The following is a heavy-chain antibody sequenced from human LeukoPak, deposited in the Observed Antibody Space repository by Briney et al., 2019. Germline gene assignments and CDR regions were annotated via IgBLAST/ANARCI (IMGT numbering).Heavy chain of an antibody. D-gene: IGHD6-19*01. V-gene: IGHV3-23*01. CDR2: ISGSGGST. CDR1: VFTFSSYA. Sequence: GGSLRLSCAASVFTFSSYAMSWVRQAPGKGLEWVSAISGSGGSTYYADSVKGRFTISRDNSKNTLYLQMNSLRAEDTAVYYCAKDLVLRYSSGWFFDYWGQGTLVTVSS. CDR3: AKDLVLRYSSGWFFDY. J-gene: IGHJ4*02.